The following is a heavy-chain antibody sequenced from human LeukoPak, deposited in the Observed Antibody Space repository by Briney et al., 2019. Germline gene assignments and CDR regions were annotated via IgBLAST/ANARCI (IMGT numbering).Heavy chain of an antibody. CDR3: ARGFRVEMATIAY. CDR2: ISSSSSYI. Sequence: PGGSLRLSCAASGFTFSSYSMNWVRQAPGKGLEGVSSISSSSSYIYYADSVKGRFTISRDNAKNSLYLQMNSLRAEDTAVNYCARGFRVEMATIAYWGQGTLVTVSS. D-gene: IGHD5-24*01. CDR1: GFTFSSYS. J-gene: IGHJ4*02. V-gene: IGHV3-21*01.